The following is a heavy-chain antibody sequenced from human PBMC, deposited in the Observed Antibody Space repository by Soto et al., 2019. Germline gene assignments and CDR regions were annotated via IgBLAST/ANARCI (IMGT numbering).Heavy chain of an antibody. CDR2: ITAYNGNA. CDR1: GYNFISYS. J-gene: IGHJ6*02. V-gene: IGHV1-18*01. D-gene: IGHD3-3*01. Sequence: QVQLVQSGAEVKKPGASVKVSCKASGYNFISYSISWVRQAPGQGLEWMGRITAYNGNANYAQKFQGRVTMTTDTSANTAYRELRSLRSDDTAVSYCVRDDQFPRYDFWSADSGACLGMDVWCQGTTVTVT. CDR3: VRDDQFPRYDFWSADSGACLGMDV.